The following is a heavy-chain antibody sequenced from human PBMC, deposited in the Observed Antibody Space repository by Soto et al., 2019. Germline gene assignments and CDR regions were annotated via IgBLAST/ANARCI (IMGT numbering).Heavy chain of an antibody. J-gene: IGHJ3*02. D-gene: IGHD2-8*02. V-gene: IGHV5-51*01. CDR2: IYPGDLET. CDR3: AIQDPVIEMVLGAFDI. CDR1: GFSFTSYW. Sequence: PGESLKICCKTSGFSFTSYWIGWLRQRPGQGLEWMGIIYPGDLETRYSPSFQGQVTISADRSVSTAYLQWSGLKASDTAMYYCAIQDPVIEMVLGAFDIWGQGTMVTVSS.